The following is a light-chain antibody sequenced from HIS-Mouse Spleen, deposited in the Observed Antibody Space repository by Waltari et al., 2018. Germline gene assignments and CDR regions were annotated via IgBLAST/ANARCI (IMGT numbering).Light chain of an antibody. J-gene: IGLJ3*02. CDR2: GKN. Sequence: SSELTQDPAVSVALGQTVRITCQGDSLRRDYASWYQQKPGKAPVLVIYGKNNRPSGIPDRFSGSSSGNTASLTITGAQAEDEADYYCNSRDSSGNHLVFGGGTKLTVL. CDR1: SLRRDY. CDR3: NSRDSSGNHLV. V-gene: IGLV3-19*01.